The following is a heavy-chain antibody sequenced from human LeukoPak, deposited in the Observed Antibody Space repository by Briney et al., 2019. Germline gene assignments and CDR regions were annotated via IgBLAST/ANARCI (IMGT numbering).Heavy chain of an antibody. Sequence: PSETLSLTCTVSGGSISSYYWSWIRQPPGKGLEWIGSIYYSGSTYYNPSLKSRVTISVDTSKNQFSLELTSVTAADTAVYYCARLLITVASRYFDYWGQGTLVTVSS. CDR3: ARLLITVASRYFDY. CDR1: GGSISSYY. V-gene: IGHV4-39*01. J-gene: IGHJ4*02. CDR2: IYYSGST. D-gene: IGHD6-19*01.